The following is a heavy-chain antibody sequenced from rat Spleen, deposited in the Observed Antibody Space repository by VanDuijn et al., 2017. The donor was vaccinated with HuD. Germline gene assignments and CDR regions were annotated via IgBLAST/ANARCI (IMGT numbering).Heavy chain of an antibody. V-gene: IGHV5-29*01. CDR3: ARLEELRRDYFDY. CDR1: GFTFSDYG. Sequence: EVQLVESGGGLVQPGRSLKLSCAASGFTFSDYGMAWVRQAPTKGLEWVATLSSDGGRNFYRDSVKGRFTISRDNAKSSLYLQMDSLRSEDTATYYCARLEELRRDYFDYWGQGVMVTVSS. CDR2: LSSDGGRN. J-gene: IGHJ2*01. D-gene: IGHD1-11*01.